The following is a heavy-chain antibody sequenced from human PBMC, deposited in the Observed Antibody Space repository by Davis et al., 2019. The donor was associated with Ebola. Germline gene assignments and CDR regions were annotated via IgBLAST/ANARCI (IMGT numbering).Heavy chain of an antibody. Sequence: PGGSLRLSCTVSGFTFSSYWMIRVRQAPGKGLEWVANINQDGNKKYFVDSVMGRFTISRDNAMNSLYLQMNSLRAEDTAVYYCARDSDYHDSSGNSYDAFDIWGQGTVVTVSS. V-gene: IGHV3-7*01. D-gene: IGHD3-22*01. J-gene: IGHJ3*02. CDR2: INQDGNKK. CDR3: ARDSDYHDSSGNSYDAFDI. CDR1: GFTFSSYW.